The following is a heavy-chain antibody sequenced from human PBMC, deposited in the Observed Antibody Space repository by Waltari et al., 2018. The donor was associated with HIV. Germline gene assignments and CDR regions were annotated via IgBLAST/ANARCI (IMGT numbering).Heavy chain of an antibody. V-gene: IGHV3-74*01. CDR3: ARDARYCTGGICYFTF. CDR1: EFTFSNYW. D-gene: IGHD2-8*02. CDR2: INGDGSST. Sequence: EVQLVESGGGLVQPGGSLRLSCAASEFTFSNYWMPWVRQAPGKGLMWVSRINGDGSSTTYADSVKGRFTISRDNAKNTLYLQMNSLRVEDTAVYYCARDARYCTGGICYFTFWGQGTLVTVSS. J-gene: IGHJ4*02.